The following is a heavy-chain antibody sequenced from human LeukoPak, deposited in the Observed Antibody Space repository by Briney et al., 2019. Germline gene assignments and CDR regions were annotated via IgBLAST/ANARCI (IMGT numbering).Heavy chain of an antibody. V-gene: IGHV1-69*04. CDR2: IIPILGIA. J-gene: IGHJ4*02. Sequence: ASVKVSCKASGGTFSSYAIGWVRQAPGQGLEWMGRIIPILGIANYAQKFQGRVTITADKSTSTAYMVLSSLRSEDTAVYYCARGSGGSYVFDYWGQGTLVTVSS. CDR3: ARGSGGSYVFDY. CDR1: GGTFSSYA. D-gene: IGHD1-26*01.